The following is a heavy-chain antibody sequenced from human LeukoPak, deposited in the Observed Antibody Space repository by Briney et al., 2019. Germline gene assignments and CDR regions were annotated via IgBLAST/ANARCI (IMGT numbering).Heavy chain of an antibody. CDR1: GGSISSSSYY. V-gene: IGHV4-39*01. CDR3: ARHLRWLQPFDY. D-gene: IGHD5-24*01. J-gene: IGHJ4*02. Sequence: PSETLSLTCTVSGGSISSSSYYWGWIHQPPGKGLEWIGSIYYSGSTYYNPSLKSRVTISVDTSKNQFSLKLSSVTAADTAVYYCARHLRWLQPFDYWGQGTLVTVSS. CDR2: IYYSGST.